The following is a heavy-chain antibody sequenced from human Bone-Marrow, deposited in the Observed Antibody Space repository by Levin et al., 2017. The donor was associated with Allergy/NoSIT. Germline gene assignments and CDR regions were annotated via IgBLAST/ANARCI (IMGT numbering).Heavy chain of an antibody. V-gene: IGHV3-30-3*01. CDR2: ISYDGSNK. Sequence: GGSLRLSCAASGFTFSSYAMHWVRQAPGKGLEWVAVISYDGSNKYYADSVKGRFTISRDNSKNTLYLQMNSLRAEDTAVYYCARANVLVPAAREEIPGGSYFDYWGQGTLVTVSS. CDR3: ARANVLVPAAREEIPGGSYFDY. J-gene: IGHJ4*02. CDR1: GFTFSSYA. D-gene: IGHD2-2*01.